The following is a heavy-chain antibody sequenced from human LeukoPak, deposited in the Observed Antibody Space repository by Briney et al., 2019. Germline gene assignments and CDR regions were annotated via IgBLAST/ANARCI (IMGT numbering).Heavy chain of an antibody. CDR2: IYYSGST. D-gene: IGHD4-17*01. Sequence: SETLSLTCTVSGGSISSYYWSWIRQPPGKGLEWIGYIYYSGSTNYNPSLKSRVTISVDTSKNQFSLKLSAVTAADTAVYYCARQSDYDAFDIWGQGTMVTVSS. J-gene: IGHJ3*02. V-gene: IGHV4-59*08. CDR3: ARQSDYDAFDI. CDR1: GGSISSYY.